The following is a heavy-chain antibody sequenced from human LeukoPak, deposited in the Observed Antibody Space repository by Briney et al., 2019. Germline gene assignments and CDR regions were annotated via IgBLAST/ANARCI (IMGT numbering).Heavy chain of an antibody. CDR1: GFTFDDYG. CDR2: ISRDGGRT. D-gene: IGHD3-3*01. J-gene: IGHJ4*02. V-gene: IGHV3-20*04. Sequence: PGGSLRLSCAASGFTSGFTFDDYGMNWVRQVPGKGLEWVSGISRDGGRTVYADSVQGRFTISRDNSRNSLHLQMNSLRVEDTAFYYCVKDSNYDFWSGYYKGFDNWGQGTLVTVSS. CDR3: VKDSNYDFWSGYYKGFDN.